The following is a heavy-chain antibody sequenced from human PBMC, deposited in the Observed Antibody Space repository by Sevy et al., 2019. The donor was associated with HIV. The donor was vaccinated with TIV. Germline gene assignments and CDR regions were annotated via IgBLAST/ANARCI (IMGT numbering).Heavy chain of an antibody. J-gene: IGHJ4*02. D-gene: IGHD3-10*01. CDR3: ATNMVHAGAYDSYFNF. CDR1: QFNFDTYA. Sequence: GGSLRLSCVASQFNFDTYAIHWVRQAPGKGLEGVAMIWYDGSSKDYADSVKGRFAIFRDNSQNTAFLQMNSLRAEDTGVYYCATNMVHAGAYDSYFNFWGQGSLVTVSS. CDR2: IWYDGSSK. V-gene: IGHV3-33*01.